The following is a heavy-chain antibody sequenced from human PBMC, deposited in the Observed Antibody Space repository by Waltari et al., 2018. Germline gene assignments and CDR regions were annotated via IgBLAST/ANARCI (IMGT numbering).Heavy chain of an antibody. D-gene: IGHD6-13*01. V-gene: IGHV1-69*05. CDR3: ARVGRAAAGTNFDY. CDR2: IIPIFGTA. CDR1: GGPFSSYA. Sequence: QVQLVQSGAEVKKPGSSVQVSCKASGGPFSSYAISWVRQAPGQGLEWMGGIIPIFGTANYAQKFQGRVTITTDESTSTAYMELSSLRSEDTAVYYCARVGRAAAGTNFDYWGQGTLVTVSS. J-gene: IGHJ4*02.